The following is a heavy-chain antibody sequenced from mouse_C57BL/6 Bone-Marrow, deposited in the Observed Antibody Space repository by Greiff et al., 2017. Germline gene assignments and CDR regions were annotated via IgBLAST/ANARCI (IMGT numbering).Heavy chain of an antibody. CDR2: IYPRSGNT. V-gene: IGHV1-81*01. J-gene: IGHJ3*01. D-gene: IGHD2-10*02. CDR1: GYTFTSYG. CDR3: AGRYGWRFAY. Sequence: QVQLKESGAELARPGASVKLSCKASGYTFTSYGISWVKQRTGQGLERICKIYPRSGNTYYYQQFKGKATLTAAKSSSTAYMELRRLTSEASAVYCCAGRYGWRFAYWGQGTLVTVSA.